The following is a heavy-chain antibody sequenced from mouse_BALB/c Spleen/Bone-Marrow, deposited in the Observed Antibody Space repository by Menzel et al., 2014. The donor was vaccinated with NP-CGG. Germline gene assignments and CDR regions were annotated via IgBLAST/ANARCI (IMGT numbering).Heavy chain of an antibody. Sequence: LVESGPELVKPGASVNMSCKASGYTFTSYVMHWVKQKPGQGLEWIGYINPYNDGTKYNEKFKGMATLTSDRSSSTAYMELSSLTSEDSAVYYCAKGGNYRYDFDYWGQGTTLTVSS. J-gene: IGHJ2*01. V-gene: IGHV1-14*01. CDR2: INPYNDGT. D-gene: IGHD2-14*01. CDR1: GYTFTSYV. CDR3: AKGGNYRYDFDY.